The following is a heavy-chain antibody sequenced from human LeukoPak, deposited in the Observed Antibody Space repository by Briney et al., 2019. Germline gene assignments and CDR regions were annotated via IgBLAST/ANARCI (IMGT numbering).Heavy chain of an antibody. D-gene: IGHD3-10*01. V-gene: IGHV4-34*01. CDR3: ARGRRDYYGSGSYYVGNWFDP. CDR2: INHSGST. Sequence: PSETLSLTCAVYGGSFSGYYWSWIRQPPGKGLEWIGEINHSGSTNYNPSLKSRVTISVDTSKNQFSLKLSSVTAADTAVYYCARGRRDYYGSGSYYVGNWFDPWGQGTLVTVSS. J-gene: IGHJ5*02. CDR1: GGSFSGYY.